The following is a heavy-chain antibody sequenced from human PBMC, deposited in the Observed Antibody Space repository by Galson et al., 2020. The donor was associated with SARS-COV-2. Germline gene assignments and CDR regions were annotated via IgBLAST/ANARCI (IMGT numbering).Heavy chain of an antibody. CDR3: ASPAAAVDYYYYYMDV. J-gene: IGHJ6*03. V-gene: IGHV3-23*01. D-gene: IGHD6-13*01. CDR1: GFTFSSYA. CDR2: ISGSGGST. Sequence: GGSLRLSCAASGFTFSSYAMSWVRQAPGKGLEWVSAISGSGGSTYYADSVKGRFTISRDNSKNTLYLQMNSLRAEDTAVYYCASPAAAVDYYYYYMDVWGKGTTVTVSS.